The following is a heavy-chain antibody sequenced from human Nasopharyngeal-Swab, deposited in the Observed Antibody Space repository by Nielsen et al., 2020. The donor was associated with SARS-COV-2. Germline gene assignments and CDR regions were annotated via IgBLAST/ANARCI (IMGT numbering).Heavy chain of an antibody. D-gene: IGHD3-3*01. CDR1: GGSFSGYY. Sequence: GSLRLSCAVYGGSFSGYYWSWVRQPPGKGLEWIGEIYHSGSTNYNPSLKSRVTISVDKSKNQFSLKLSSVTAADTAVYYCARVVRIRFLEWSRYYGMDVWGQGTTVTVSS. CDR2: IYHSGST. J-gene: IGHJ6*02. V-gene: IGHV4-34*01. CDR3: ARVVRIRFLEWSRYYGMDV.